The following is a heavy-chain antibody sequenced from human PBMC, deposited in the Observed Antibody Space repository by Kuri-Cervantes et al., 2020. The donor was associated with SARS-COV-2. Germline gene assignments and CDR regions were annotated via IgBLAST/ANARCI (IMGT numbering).Heavy chain of an antibody. V-gene: IGHV4-38-2*01. J-gene: IGHJ4*02. CDR2: IYHSGST. CDR1: GYSISSGYY. CDR3: ARRAAAGTILFNY. Sequence: ESLKIPWAVSGYSISSGYYWGWIRQPPGKGLEWIGSIYHSGSTYYNPSVKSRVTILVDTSKNQFSLKLSSVTAADTAVYYCARRAAAGTILFNYLGQGTLVTVSS. D-gene: IGHD6-13*01.